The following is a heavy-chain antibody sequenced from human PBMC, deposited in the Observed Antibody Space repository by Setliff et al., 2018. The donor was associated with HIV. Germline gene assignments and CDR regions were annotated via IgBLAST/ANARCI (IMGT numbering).Heavy chain of an antibody. CDR1: GASMTSHY. CDR3: ATDPKGDGWAYFDS. V-gene: IGHV4-59*11. J-gene: IGHJ4*02. Sequence: SETLSLTCSVAGASMTSHYLTWIRQPRGMGLEWIGNIYGSGTTKYNPSLRSRVTISVDKSKTQLSLSLDSVTAADTAVYYCATDPKGDGWAYFDSWGQGTLVTVSS. D-gene: IGHD6-19*01. CDR2: IYGSGTT.